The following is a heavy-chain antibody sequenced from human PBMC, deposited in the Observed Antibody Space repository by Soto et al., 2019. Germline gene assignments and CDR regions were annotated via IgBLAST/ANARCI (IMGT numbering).Heavy chain of an antibody. CDR3: ARGYSGYENYYMDV. V-gene: IGHV1-8*01. J-gene: IGHJ6*03. Sequence: QVQLVQSGAEVKKPGASVKVSCKASGYTFTSYDINWVRQATGQGLEWMGWMNPNSGNTGYAQKFQGRVTMTRNTSISTAYTEMSSLTSEDTAVYYCARGYSGYENYYMDVWAKGTTVTVSS. CDR2: MNPNSGNT. CDR1: GYTFTSYD. D-gene: IGHD5-12*01.